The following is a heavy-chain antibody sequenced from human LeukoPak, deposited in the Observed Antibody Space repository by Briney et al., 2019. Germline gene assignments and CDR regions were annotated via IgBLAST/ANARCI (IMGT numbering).Heavy chain of an antibody. CDR2: IYYSGST. V-gene: IGHV4-39*07. Sequence: PSETLSLTCTVSGGSISSSSYYWGWIRQPPGKGLEWIGSIYYSGSTNYNPSLKSRVTISVDTSKNQFSLKLSSVTAADTAVYYCARVFRAGIRPPYYYMDVWGKGTTVTVSS. CDR3: ARVFRAGIRPPYYYMDV. J-gene: IGHJ6*03. CDR1: GGSISSSSYY. D-gene: IGHD6-19*01.